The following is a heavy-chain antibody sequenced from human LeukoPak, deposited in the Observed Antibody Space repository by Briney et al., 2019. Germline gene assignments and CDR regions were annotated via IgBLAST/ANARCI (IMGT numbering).Heavy chain of an antibody. D-gene: IGHD3-10*01. CDR3: AKRSYYYGSGSYPDY. CDR1: GFTFTDY. J-gene: IGHJ4*02. CDR2: FRNSDSPV. Sequence: GGSLRLSCAAASGFTFTDYISWIRQAPGKGLEWVSYFRNSDSPVYYADSVKGRFTISRDNSKNTLYLQMNSLRAEDTAVYYCAKRSYYYGSGSYPDYWGQGTLVTVSS. V-gene: IGHV3-11*01.